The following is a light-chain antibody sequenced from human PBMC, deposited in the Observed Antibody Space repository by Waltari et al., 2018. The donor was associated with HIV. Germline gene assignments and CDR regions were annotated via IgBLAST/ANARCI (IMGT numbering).Light chain of an antibody. J-gene: IGLJ2*01. CDR1: SGSIASNS. V-gene: IGLV6-57*01. Sequence: NFMLTQPHSVSDSPGKTVTISCTRNSGSIASNSVQWYQRRPGSSPTTVIFDHIQRPSGVSDRFSASIDTSSNSPSLTIVGLKTEDEGDFFCHSYDSDNQIFGGGTKLTVL. CDR2: DHI. CDR3: HSYDSDNQI.